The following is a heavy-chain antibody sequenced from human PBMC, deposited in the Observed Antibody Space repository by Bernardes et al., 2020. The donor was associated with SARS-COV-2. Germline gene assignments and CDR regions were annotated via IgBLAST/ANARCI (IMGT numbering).Heavy chain of an antibody. CDR2: IGTAGDT. D-gene: IGHD3-10*01. J-gene: IGHJ6*02. Sequence: GGSLRVSCAASGFTFSSYDMHWVRQAPGKGLEWVSAIGTAGDTYYPGSVKGRFTISRENAKNSLYLQMNSLRAGDTAVYYCARGWKRITMVRGALYGMDVWGQGTTVTVSS. CDR3: ARGWKRITMVRGALYGMDV. V-gene: IGHV3-13*04. CDR1: GFTFSSYD.